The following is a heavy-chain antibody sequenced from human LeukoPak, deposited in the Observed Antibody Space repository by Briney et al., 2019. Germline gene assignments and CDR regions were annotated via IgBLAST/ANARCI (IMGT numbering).Heavy chain of an antibody. Sequence: PGGSLRLSCAASGFTFSSYSMNWVRQAPGKGLEWVSSISSSSSYIYYADSVKGRFTISRDNSKNTLYLQMNSLRAEDTAVYYCAKRATGAFDIWGQGTMVTVSS. CDR3: AKRATGAFDI. V-gene: IGHV3-21*04. D-gene: IGHD3-10*01. CDR2: ISSSSSYI. J-gene: IGHJ3*02. CDR1: GFTFSSYS.